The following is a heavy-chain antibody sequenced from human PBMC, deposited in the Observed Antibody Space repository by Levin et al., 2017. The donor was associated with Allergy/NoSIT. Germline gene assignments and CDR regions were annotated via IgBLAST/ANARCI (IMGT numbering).Heavy chain of an antibody. V-gene: IGHV4-59*01. Sequence: SPTLSLPCTVSGGSIRSYYWSWIRQPPGKGLEWIGYIYYSGSTNYNPSLKSRVTISVDTSKNQFSLKLSSVTAADTAVYYCARGWQPDAFDIWGQGTMVTVSS. CDR3: ARGWQPDAFDI. J-gene: IGHJ3*02. CDR2: IYYSGST. CDR1: GGSIRSYY. D-gene: IGHD2-15*01.